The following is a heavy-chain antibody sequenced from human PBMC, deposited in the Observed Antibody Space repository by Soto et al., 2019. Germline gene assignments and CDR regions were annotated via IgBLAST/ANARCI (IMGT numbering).Heavy chain of an antibody. CDR3: AKDARRTGLLGQWVG. V-gene: IGHV3-23*01. D-gene: IGHD1-26*01. CDR2: ISDSGISI. J-gene: IGHJ4*02. CDR1: GFAFYNYA. Sequence: EEQMLESGGGLIQPGGYLRLSCAASGFAFYNYAMAWVRQAPGKGLEWVSGISDSGISIYYTDSVKGRFTISRDNSKNTLFLKMDSLRGEDTALYYCAKDARRTGLLGQWVGWGQGTLVTVSS.